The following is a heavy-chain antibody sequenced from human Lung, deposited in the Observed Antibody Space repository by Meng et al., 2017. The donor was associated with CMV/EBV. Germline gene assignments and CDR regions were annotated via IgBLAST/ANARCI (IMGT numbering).Heavy chain of an antibody. CDR1: GFTFNTYW. Sequence: GESLKISCVASGFTFNTYWMSWVRQAPGKGLEWVANIKQDGSEKYYVGSVKGRFTISRDNAKNSLYLQMDSLRAADTAVYYCARDPRVKSYVVVPAASDYWGQGTMVTVSS. CDR2: IKQDGSEK. D-gene: IGHD2-2*01. J-gene: IGHJ4*02. CDR3: ARDPRVKSYVVVPAASDY. V-gene: IGHV3-7*01.